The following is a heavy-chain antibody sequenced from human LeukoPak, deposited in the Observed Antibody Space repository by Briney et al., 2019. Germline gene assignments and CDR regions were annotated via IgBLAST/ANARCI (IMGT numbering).Heavy chain of an antibody. Sequence: GASVKVSCKASGGTFISYAISWVRQAPGQGLEWMGGIIPIFGTANYAQKFQGRVTITADESTSTAYMELSSLRSEDTAVYYCARDPSPAYCGGDCYSENYFDYWGQGTLVTVSS. CDR3: ARDPSPAYCGGDCYSENYFDY. V-gene: IGHV1-69*13. J-gene: IGHJ4*02. D-gene: IGHD2-21*02. CDR2: IIPIFGTA. CDR1: GGTFISYA.